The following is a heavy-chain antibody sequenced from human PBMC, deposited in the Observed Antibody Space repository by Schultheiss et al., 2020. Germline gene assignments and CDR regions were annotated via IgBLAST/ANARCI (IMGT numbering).Heavy chain of an antibody. CDR3: AKGIIGNFDY. D-gene: IGHD3-10*01. J-gene: IGHJ4*02. Sequence: GGSLRLSCAASGFTFSSYAMHWVRQAPGKGLEWVSGISWNSGSIGYADSVKGRFTISRDNSKNTLYLQMNSLRAEDTAVYYCAKGIIGNFDYWGQGTLVTVSS. CDR2: ISWNSGSI. CDR1: GFTFSSYA. V-gene: IGHV3-9*01.